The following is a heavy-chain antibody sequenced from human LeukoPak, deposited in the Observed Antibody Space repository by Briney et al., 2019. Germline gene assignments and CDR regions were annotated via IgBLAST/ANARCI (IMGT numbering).Heavy chain of an antibody. CDR3: ARLRYYYDSVGYYKQYYSDY. Sequence: ASVNVSCEASGYTFTTYGFTGVRQAPGQGLEWMGWISANNGNTNYAQKFQGRVSMTTDTSTRTAYMELRSLVSDDTALYYCARLRYYYDSVGYYKQYYSDYWGQGTLVTVSS. D-gene: IGHD3-22*01. J-gene: IGHJ4*02. V-gene: IGHV1-18*01. CDR1: GYTFTTYG. CDR2: ISANNGNT.